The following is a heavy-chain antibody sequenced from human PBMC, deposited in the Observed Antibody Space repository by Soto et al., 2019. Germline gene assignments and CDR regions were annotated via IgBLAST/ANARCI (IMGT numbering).Heavy chain of an antibody. V-gene: IGHV3-23*01. CDR2: ISGSGGST. J-gene: IGHJ4*02. Sequence: EWVSAISGSGGSTYYADSVKGRFTISRDNSKNTLYRPINSLRGEDPAVYYCAKDRRDCSGGSCWGQGPLVTVSS. CDR3: AKDRRDCSGGSC. D-gene: IGHD2-15*01.